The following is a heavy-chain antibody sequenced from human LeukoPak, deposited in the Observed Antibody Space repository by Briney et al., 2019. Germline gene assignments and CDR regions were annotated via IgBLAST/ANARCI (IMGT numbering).Heavy chain of an antibody. V-gene: IGHV4-59*01. CDR2: IYYSGST. CDR1: GGSISSYY. CDR3: ARGLGYFDY. Sequence: SETLSLTWTVSGGSISSYYWSWIRQPPAKGLEWIGYIYYSGSTNYNPSLKSRVTISVDTSKNQFSLKLSSVTAADTAVYYCARGLGYFDYWGQGTLVTVSS. D-gene: IGHD3-22*01. J-gene: IGHJ4*02.